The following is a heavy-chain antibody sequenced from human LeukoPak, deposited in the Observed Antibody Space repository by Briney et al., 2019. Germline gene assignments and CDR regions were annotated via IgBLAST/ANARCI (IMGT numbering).Heavy chain of an antibody. CDR2: ISGNGSRT. V-gene: IGHV3-23*01. CDR1: GFTFSTYA. J-gene: IGHJ6*02. D-gene: IGHD3-3*01. Sequence: GGSLRLSCAASGFTFSTYAMTWVRQAPGKGLEWVSGISGNGSRTYYADSVKGRFTISRDNSRDTLYLQMNSLRAEDTASYYCAKVPHFDFWSDYYYGLDVWGQGTTVTVSS. CDR3: AKVPHFDFWSDYYYGLDV.